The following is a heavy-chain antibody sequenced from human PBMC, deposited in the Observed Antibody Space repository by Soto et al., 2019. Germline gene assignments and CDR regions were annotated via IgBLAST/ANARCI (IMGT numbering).Heavy chain of an antibody. J-gene: IGHJ6*02. Sequence: QVQLVQSGAEVKKPGSSVKVSCKASGGTFSSYAISWVRQAPGQGLEWMGGIIPIFGTANYAQKFQGRVTITADESTSTAYMELSSLRSEDTAVYYCARVSIHPMTTVEGHYYYYGMDVWGQGTTVTVSS. CDR1: GGTFSSYA. V-gene: IGHV1-69*01. CDR3: ARVSIHPMTTVEGHYYYYGMDV. CDR2: IIPIFGTA. D-gene: IGHD4-17*01.